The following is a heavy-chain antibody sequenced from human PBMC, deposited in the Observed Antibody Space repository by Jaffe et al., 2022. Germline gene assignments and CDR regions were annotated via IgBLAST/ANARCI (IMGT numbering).Heavy chain of an antibody. CDR2: MYHSGNT. CDR3: ARARGGSYSIKYYFDY. Sequence: QVQLQESGPGLVKPSETLSLTCAVSGYSVSSGNYWGWIRQPPGRGLEWIGSMYHSGNTYHNPSLKSRVTMSVDTSKNQFSLKLSSVTAADTAVYYCARARGGSYSIKYYFDYWGQGTLVTVSS. V-gene: IGHV4-38-2*01. D-gene: IGHD1-26*01. J-gene: IGHJ4*02. CDR1: GYSVSSGNY.